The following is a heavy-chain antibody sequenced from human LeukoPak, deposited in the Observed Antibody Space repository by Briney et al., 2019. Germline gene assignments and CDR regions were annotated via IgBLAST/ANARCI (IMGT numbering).Heavy chain of an antibody. J-gene: IGHJ4*01. D-gene: IGHD2-21*01. CDR3: ARETAHCGGDCFDY. V-gene: IGHV3-48*03. CDR2: IGVGGNNI. CDR1: GFTISNYE. Sequence: GGSLRLSCAASGFTISNYEFNWVRQAPGKGMEWVSYIGVGGNNIYYAESVRGRFTTSRDNAKNSLNLQLNSLRAEDTAVYYCARETAHCGGDCFDYWGQEPWLPSPQ.